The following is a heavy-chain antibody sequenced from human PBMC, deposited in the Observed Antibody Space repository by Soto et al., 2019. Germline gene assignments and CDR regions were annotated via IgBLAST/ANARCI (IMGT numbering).Heavy chain of an antibody. J-gene: IGHJ4*02. CDR1: DVSAGRFF. D-gene: IGHD6-19*01. CDR2: FDSSGTT. Sequence: QVQLHEPGPVLLKPSETLSLTCTVSDVSAGRFFWKWLRQPPGKGLEWIGIFDSSGTTTYNASLESRITISLDTSKSRCSLRVNSVTATDTAVYYCARDSCWLTDHWGQGTQVTVST. CDR3: ARDSCWLTDH. V-gene: IGHV4-4*09.